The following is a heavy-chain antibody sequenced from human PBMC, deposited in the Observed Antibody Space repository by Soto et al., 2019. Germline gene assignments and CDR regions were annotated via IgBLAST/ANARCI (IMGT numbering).Heavy chain of an antibody. D-gene: IGHD5-18*01. V-gene: IGHV3-23*01. J-gene: IGHJ6*02. Sequence: GGSLRLSCAASGFTFSSYAMSWVRQAPGKGLEWVSAISGSGGSAYYADSVKGRFTISRDNSKNTLYLQMNSLRAEDTAVYYCAKVPDTATYWYYYGMDVWGQGTTVTVSS. CDR3: AKVPDTATYWYYYGMDV. CDR1: GFTFSSYA. CDR2: ISGSGGSA.